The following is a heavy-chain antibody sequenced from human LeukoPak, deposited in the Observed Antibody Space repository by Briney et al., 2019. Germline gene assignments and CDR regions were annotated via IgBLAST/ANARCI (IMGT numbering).Heavy chain of an antibody. Sequence: PGGSLRLSCAASGFTFGDYYMSWIRQAPGKGLEWVSYISSSGSTIYYADSVKGRFTISRDNAKNSLYLQMNSLRAEDTAVYYCAREVRGVTRYFDYWGQGTLVTVSS. V-gene: IGHV3-11*04. CDR1: GFTFGDYY. J-gene: IGHJ4*02. CDR2: ISSSGSTI. D-gene: IGHD3-10*01. CDR3: AREVRGVTRYFDY.